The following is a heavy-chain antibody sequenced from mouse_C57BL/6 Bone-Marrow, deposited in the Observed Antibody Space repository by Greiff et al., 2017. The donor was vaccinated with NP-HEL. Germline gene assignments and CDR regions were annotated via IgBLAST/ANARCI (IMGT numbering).Heavy chain of an antibody. CDR2: IYPGGGYT. J-gene: IGHJ3*01. D-gene: IGHD2-4*01. V-gene: IGHV1-63*01. CDR3: ASYDYDGAWFAY. Sequence: VQLQQSGAELVRPGTSVKMSCKASGYTFTNYWIGWAKQRPGHGIEWIGDIYPGGGYTNYNEKFKGKATLTADKSSSTAYMQFSSLTSEDSAIYYCASYDYDGAWFAYWGQGTLVTVSA. CDR1: GYTFTNYW.